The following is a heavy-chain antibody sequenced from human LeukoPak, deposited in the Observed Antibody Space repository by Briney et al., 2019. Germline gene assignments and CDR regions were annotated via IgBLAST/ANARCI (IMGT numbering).Heavy chain of an antibody. CDR1: GFAFSNYA. J-gene: IGHJ4*02. CDR3: AGGTRWELLLDY. V-gene: IGHV3-30-3*01. CDR2: ISYDGSNK. D-gene: IGHD1-26*01. Sequence: GRSLKLSCAASGFAFSNYAMHWVRQAPGKGLEWVALISYDGSNKYYADSVKGRFTISRDNSKNTLYLQMNSLRAEDTAVYYCAGGTRWELLLDYWGQGTLVTVSS.